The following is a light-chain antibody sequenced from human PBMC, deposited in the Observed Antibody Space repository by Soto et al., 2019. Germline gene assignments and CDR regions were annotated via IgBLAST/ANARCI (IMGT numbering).Light chain of an antibody. CDR1: QSISSW. CDR2: KAS. Sequence: DIQMTQSTSTLSASVGDRVTITCRASQSISSWLAWYQQKPGKAPKLLLYKASSLESGVPSRFSGSGSGTEFTLTISSLQPDDCATYYSQQYNSYPYTFGQGTKLEIK. J-gene: IGKJ2*01. CDR3: QQYNSYPYT. V-gene: IGKV1-5*03.